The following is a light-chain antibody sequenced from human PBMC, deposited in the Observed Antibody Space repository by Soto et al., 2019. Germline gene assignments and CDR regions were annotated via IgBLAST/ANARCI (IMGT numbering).Light chain of an antibody. CDR3: QQSGSSPPT. V-gene: IGKV3-15*01. J-gene: IGKJ1*01. CDR2: SAS. Sequence: EIVMTQSPATLSVSPGERATLSCRASQSVSSDLAWYHQKPGQAPRLLIYSASTRATGIPARFSGSGSGTEFTLTINSLQSEDFAVYYCQQSGSSPPTFGQGTKVDI. CDR1: QSVSSD.